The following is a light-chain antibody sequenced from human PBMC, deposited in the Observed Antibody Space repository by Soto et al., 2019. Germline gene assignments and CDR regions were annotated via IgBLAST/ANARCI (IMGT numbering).Light chain of an antibody. Sequence: QSALTQPASVSGSPGQSITISCTGTSSDGGGYNYVSWYQQHPGKAPKLMIYEVSNRPSGVSNRFSGSKSGNTASLTLSGLQAEDEADYYCSSYTSNSTYVFGTGTKVTV. V-gene: IGLV2-14*01. CDR2: EVS. CDR3: SSYTSNSTYV. J-gene: IGLJ1*01. CDR1: SSDGGGYNY.